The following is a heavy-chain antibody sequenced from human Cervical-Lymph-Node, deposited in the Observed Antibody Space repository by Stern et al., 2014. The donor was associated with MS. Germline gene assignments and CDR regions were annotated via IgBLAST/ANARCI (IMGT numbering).Heavy chain of an antibody. D-gene: IGHD6-13*01. J-gene: IGHJ5*02. CDR3: ARDHPPIEEQQLGKNWFDP. CDR1: GYTFTSYG. CDR2: ISAYNGNT. Sequence: QVQLVQSGAEVKKPGASVKVSCKASGYTFTSYGISWVRQAPGQGLEWMGWISAYNGNTNYAQKLQGRVTMTTDTSTSTAYMELRSLRSDDTAVYYCARDHPPIEEQQLGKNWFDPWGQGTLVTVSS. V-gene: IGHV1-18*01.